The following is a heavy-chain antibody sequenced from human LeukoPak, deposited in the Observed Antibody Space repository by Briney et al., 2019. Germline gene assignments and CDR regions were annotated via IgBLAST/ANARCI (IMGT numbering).Heavy chain of an antibody. V-gene: IGHV4-34*01. J-gene: IGHJ5*02. CDR3: ARRGYSSSPLGFDP. Sequence: PSETLSLTCAVYGGSFSGYYWSWIRQPPGKGLEWIGEINHSGSTNYNPSLKSRVTISVDTSKNQFSLKLSSVTAADTAVYYCARRGYSSSPLGFDPWGQGTLVTVSS. D-gene: IGHD6-6*01. CDR1: GGSFSGYY. CDR2: INHSGST.